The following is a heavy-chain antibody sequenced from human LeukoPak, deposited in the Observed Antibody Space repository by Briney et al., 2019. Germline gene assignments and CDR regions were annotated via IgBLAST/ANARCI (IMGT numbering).Heavy chain of an antibody. CDR2: INTNTGKP. CDR1: GYTVSSYA. D-gene: IGHD6-19*01. J-gene: IGHJ3*02. V-gene: IGHV7-4-1*02. Sequence: ASVKVSCKASGYTVSSYAMNWIRQAPGHGLEWMGWINTNTGKPTYAQGFTGRFVFSLDASVNTAYLQISSLKAEDTAVYYCARPQEQWLADDAFDIWGQGTMVTVSS. CDR3: ARPQEQWLADDAFDI.